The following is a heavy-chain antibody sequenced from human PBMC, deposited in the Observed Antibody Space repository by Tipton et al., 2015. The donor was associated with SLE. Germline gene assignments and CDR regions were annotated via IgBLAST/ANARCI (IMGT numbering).Heavy chain of an antibody. CDR2: IYYSGST. D-gene: IGHD1-26*01. CDR3: ARDGRLAYFDS. CDR1: GGSISSYY. J-gene: IGHJ4*02. Sequence: TLSLTCTVSGGSISSYYWSWIRQPPGKGLEWIGNIYYSGSTYYNPSLKSRVTISVDTSKNQFSLKLSSVTAADTAVYYCARDGRLAYFDSWGQGTLVTVSS. V-gene: IGHV4-59*12.